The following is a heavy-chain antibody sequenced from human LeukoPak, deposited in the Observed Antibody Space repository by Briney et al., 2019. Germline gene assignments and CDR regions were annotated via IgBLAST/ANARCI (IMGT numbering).Heavy chain of an antibody. V-gene: IGHV3-23*01. Sequence: PGGSLRLSCAASGFTFSSYGMSWVRQAPGKGLEWVSAISGSGGSTYYADSVKGRFTISRDNSKNTLYLQMNSLRAEDTAVYYCAKARSSGWYGSYWGQGTLVTVSS. CDR2: ISGSGGST. CDR1: GFTFSSYG. J-gene: IGHJ4*02. D-gene: IGHD6-19*01. CDR3: AKARSSGWYGSY.